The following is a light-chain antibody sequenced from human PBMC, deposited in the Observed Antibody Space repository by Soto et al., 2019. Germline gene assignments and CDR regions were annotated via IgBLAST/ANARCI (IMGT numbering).Light chain of an antibody. CDR3: QKYRNSPRYT. CDR1: QSVSSSY. CDR2: GAS. Sequence: EIVLTQSPGTLSLSPGERATLSCRASQSVSSSYLAWYQQRPGQAPRLLIYGASSRATGIPDRFSGSGSGTDFTRPISRREAEDVAVCYCQKYRNSPRYTFGQGTKLEIK. V-gene: IGKV3-20*01. J-gene: IGKJ2*01.